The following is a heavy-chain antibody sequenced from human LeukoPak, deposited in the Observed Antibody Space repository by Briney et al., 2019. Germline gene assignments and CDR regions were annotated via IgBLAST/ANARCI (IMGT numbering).Heavy chain of an antibody. CDR3: ARSQYYDILTGYYANGDPLYFDY. CDR1: GDIFSSYA. D-gene: IGHD3-9*01. Sequence: VASVKVFCKASGDIFSSYAISWVRQAPGQGLEWMGGIIPIFGTANYAQKFQGRVTITADESKSTAYMELSSQRSEDTAVYYCARSQYYDILTGYYANGDPLYFDYWGQGTLVTVSS. CDR2: IIPIFGTA. J-gene: IGHJ4*02. V-gene: IGHV1-69*01.